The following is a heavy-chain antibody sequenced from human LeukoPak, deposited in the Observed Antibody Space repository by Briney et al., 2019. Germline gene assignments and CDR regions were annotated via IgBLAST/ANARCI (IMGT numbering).Heavy chain of an antibody. J-gene: IGHJ4*02. V-gene: IGHV4-39*01. CDR3: ARQTVRAVAGLDY. CDR2: IYYSVST. Sequence: SETLSLTCTVSGGSISSSSYYWGWIRQPPGKGLEWIGSIYYSVSTYYNPSLKSRVTISVDTSKNQFSLKLSSVTAADTAVYYCARQTVRAVAGLDYWGQGTLVTVSS. CDR1: GGSISSSSYY. D-gene: IGHD6-19*01.